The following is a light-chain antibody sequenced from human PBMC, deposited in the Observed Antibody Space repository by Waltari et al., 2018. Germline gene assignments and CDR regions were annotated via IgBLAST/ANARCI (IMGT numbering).Light chain of an antibody. CDR1: SSTTYS. CDR3: NSRDPTTNAVV. V-gene: IGLV3-19*01. Sequence: SSELTQDPAVSLALGLHVRITCKGDSSTTYSPHWSQQRPGQAPILVIFSVDDRPSGIPDRFSGSLSGDTASLTITGTQAEDEADYYCNSRDPTTNAVVFGGGTRLTVL. J-gene: IGLJ2*01. CDR2: SVD.